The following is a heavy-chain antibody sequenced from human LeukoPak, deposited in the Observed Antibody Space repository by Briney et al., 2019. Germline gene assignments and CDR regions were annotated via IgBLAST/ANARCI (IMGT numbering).Heavy chain of an antibody. Sequence: SETLSLTCTVSGGSIGSYYWSWIRQPPGKGLEWIGYIYNSGSTYYNPSLKSRVTISVDTSKNQFSLKLSSVTAADTAVYYCARHLRWDSSGWYVGSEHWGQGTLVTVSS. V-gene: IGHV4-59*04. D-gene: IGHD6-19*01. CDR1: GGSIGSYY. CDR3: ARHLRWDSSGWYVGSEH. CDR2: IYNSGST. J-gene: IGHJ1*01.